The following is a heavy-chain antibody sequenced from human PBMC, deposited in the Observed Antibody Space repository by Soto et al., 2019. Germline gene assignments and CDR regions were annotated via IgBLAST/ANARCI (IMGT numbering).Heavy chain of an antibody. CDR1: GFSFSDYG. Sequence: LRLSFAASGFSFSDYGMNWVRQAPHKGLELVATVWEDGTNEYYADAVRGRFSISRDNSRNTLFLQMYSLTVDDTATYYCVTSSGYHWGQGTRVTVSS. V-gene: IGHV3-33*03. CDR3: VTSSGYH. J-gene: IGHJ4*01. CDR2: VWEDGTNE. D-gene: IGHD6-25*01.